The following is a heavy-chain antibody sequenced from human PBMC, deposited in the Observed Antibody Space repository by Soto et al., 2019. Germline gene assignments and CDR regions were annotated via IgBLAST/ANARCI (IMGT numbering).Heavy chain of an antibody. J-gene: IGHJ1*01. V-gene: IGHV1-69*02. CDR2: IIPILGIA. D-gene: IGHD2-15*01. CDR3: ASDYSPKYFQH. CDR1: GGTFSSYT. Sequence: SVKVSCKASGGTFSSYTISWVRQAPGQGLEWMGRIIPILGIANYAQKFQGRVTITADKSTSTAYIELSSLRSEDTAVYYCASDYSPKYFQHWGQGTLVTVSS.